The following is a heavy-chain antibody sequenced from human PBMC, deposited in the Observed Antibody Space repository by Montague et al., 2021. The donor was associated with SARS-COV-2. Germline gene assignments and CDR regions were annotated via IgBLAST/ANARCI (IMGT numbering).Heavy chain of an antibody. CDR2: IYYCLST. J-gene: IGHJ4*02. Sequence: SETLSLTCTAPGGPIIIYFWSWARQPPGKGLAWIGYIYYCLSTNYNPSFKSRVTLSVDTSKNQFSLKLSSVTAADTAVYYCARAPRGWLQLRHFYYIDYWGPGNLVTVSS. CDR1: GGPIIIYF. D-gene: IGHD5-24*01. CDR3: ARAPRGWLQLRHFYYIDY. V-gene: IGHV4-59*01.